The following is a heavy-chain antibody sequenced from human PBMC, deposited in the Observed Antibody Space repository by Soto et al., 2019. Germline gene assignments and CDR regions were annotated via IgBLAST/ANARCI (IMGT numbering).Heavy chain of an antibody. CDR3: VRTVGSSWFFDL. J-gene: IGHJ2*01. Sequence: QLQLRQSGPGLVKPPEALSLTCSVSGASITSGDYYWGWIRQPPGKGLEWIGSIFYDGSPYYNPSLQSRLTLSVDTSKNQFSLKLSSATAADTAVYYCVRTVGSSWFFDLWGRGTLITVSS. D-gene: IGHD3-10*01. V-gene: IGHV4-39*01. CDR2: IFYDGSP. CDR1: GASITSGDYY.